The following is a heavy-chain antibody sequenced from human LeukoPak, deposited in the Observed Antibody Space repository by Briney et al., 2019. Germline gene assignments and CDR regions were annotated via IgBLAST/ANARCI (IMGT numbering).Heavy chain of an antibody. CDR2: ISSSSSYI. V-gene: IGHV3-21*01. Sequence: GGSQRLSCAASGFTFSSNSMNWVRQAPGKGLEWVSSISSSSSYIYYADSVKGRFTISRDNAKNSLYLQMNSLRAEDTAVYYCARDYSSSWYRVGYYYYYGMDVWGQGTTVSVSS. J-gene: IGHJ6*02. CDR3: ARDYSSSWYRVGYYYYYGMDV. CDR1: GFTFSSNS. D-gene: IGHD6-13*01.